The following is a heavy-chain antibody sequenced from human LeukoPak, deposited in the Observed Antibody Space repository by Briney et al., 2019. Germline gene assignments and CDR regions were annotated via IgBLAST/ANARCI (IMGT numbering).Heavy chain of an antibody. CDR1: GFTFSSYA. V-gene: IGHV3-23*01. D-gene: IGHD3-22*01. J-gene: IGHJ4*02. CDR3: AKIPYYYDSSMYYFDY. CDR2: ISGSGGSK. Sequence: PRGSLRLSCAASGFTFSSYAMSWVRQAPGKGLEWVSAISGSGGSKYYADSVKGRFTISRDNSKNTLYLQMNSLRAEDTAVYYCAKIPYYYDSSMYYFDYWGQGTQVTVSS.